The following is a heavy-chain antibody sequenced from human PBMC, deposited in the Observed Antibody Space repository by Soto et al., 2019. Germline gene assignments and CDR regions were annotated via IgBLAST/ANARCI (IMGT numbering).Heavy chain of an antibody. J-gene: IGHJ4*02. CDR1: GGSFSGYY. V-gene: IGHV4-34*01. CDR3: ASSPPIMVRGVRPYYFDY. CDR2: INHSGST. Sequence: SETLSLTCAVYGGSFSGYYWSWIRQPPGKGLEWIGEINHSGSTNYNPSLKSRVTISVDTSKNQFSLKLSSVTAADTAVYYCASSPPIMVRGVRPYYFDYWGQGTLVTVSS. D-gene: IGHD3-10*01.